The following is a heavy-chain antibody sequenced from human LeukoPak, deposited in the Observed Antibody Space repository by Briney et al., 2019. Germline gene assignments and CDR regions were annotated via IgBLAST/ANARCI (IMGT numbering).Heavy chain of an antibody. CDR3: ARAHIVGAHRGVFDP. D-gene: IGHD1-26*01. Sequence: ASVKVSCKASGYTFTSYYMHWVRQAPGQGLEWMGIINPSGGSTSYAQKFQGRVTMTRDMSTSTVYMELSSLRSEDTAVYYCARAHIVGAHRGVFDPWGQGTLATVSS. CDR1: GYTFTSYY. CDR2: INPSGGST. J-gene: IGHJ5*02. V-gene: IGHV1-46*01.